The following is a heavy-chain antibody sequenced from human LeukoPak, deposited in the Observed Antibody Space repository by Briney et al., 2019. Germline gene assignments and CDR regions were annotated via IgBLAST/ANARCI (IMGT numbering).Heavy chain of an antibody. CDR3: ARFGTTGSGY. CDR2: IKKDGSEK. CDR1: GFTFSNYW. V-gene: IGHV3-7*01. J-gene: IGHJ4*02. D-gene: IGHD4-11*01. Sequence: GGSLRLSCAASGFTFSNYWMSWVRQAPGKGLEWVANIKKDGSEKYYVDSVKGRFTISRDNSKNTLYLQMNSLRAEDTAVYYCARFGTTGSGYWGQGTLVTVSS.